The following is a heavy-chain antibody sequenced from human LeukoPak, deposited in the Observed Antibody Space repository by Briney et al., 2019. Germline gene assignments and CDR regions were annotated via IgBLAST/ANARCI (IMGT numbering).Heavy chain of an antibody. J-gene: IGHJ6*04. CDR1: GFTFSSYR. CDR2: ISYDGSNK. Sequence: PGRSLILSFAAPGFTFSSYRMHWVRQAPGKGLEWVAVISYDGSNKYYADSVKDRFTISRDNSKNTLYLQMNSLRAEDTAVYYCAKVRVPKQPRHYYGMDGWGKGTTVTVSS. V-gene: IGHV3-30*18. D-gene: IGHD6-13*01. CDR3: AKVRVPKQPRHYYGMDG.